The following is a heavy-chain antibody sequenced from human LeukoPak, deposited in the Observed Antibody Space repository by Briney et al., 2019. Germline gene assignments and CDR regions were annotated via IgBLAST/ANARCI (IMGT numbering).Heavy chain of an antibody. V-gene: IGHV3-23*01. CDR1: RFNLSAYT. CDR3: AKHFSPGDFSFDY. CDR2: ISGSGGST. D-gene: IGHD4-17*01. J-gene: IGHJ4*02. Sequence: GGSLTLSCAAYRFNLSAYTMNWVRQAPGKGLEWVSAISGSGGSTYYADSVKGRFTISRDNSKNTLYLQMNSLRAEDTAVYYCAKHFSPGDFSFDYWGQGTLVTVSS.